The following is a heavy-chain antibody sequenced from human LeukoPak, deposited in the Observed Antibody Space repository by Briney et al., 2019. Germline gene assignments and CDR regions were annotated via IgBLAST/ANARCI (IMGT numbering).Heavy chain of an antibody. V-gene: IGHV4-4*02. Sequence: SETLSLTCAVSGGSISSSNWWSWVRQPPGKGLEWIGEIYHSGSTNYNPSLKSRVTISVDKSKNQFSLELSSVTAADTAVYYCARLRSSSWSEADYWGQGTLVTVSS. CDR1: GGSISSSNW. J-gene: IGHJ4*02. CDR3: ARLRSSSWSEADY. CDR2: IYHSGST. D-gene: IGHD6-13*01.